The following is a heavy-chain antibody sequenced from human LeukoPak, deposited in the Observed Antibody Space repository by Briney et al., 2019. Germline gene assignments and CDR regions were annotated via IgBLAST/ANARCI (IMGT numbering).Heavy chain of an antibody. CDR2: INPNSGGT. J-gene: IGHJ6*03. CDR1: VYTFTGYY. Sequence: ASVNVSCKASVYTFTGYYMHWVRQVPGPGLEWLGWINPNSGGTNYAQKFQGRVTMTRDTSISTAYMELSRLRSDDTAVYYCARDRLVVVPAAIRGYYMDVWGKGTTVTVSS. CDR3: ARDRLVVVPAAIRGYYMDV. D-gene: IGHD2-2*02. V-gene: IGHV1-2*02.